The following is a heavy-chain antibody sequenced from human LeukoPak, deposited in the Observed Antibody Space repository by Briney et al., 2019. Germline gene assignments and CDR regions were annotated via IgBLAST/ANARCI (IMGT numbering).Heavy chain of an antibody. CDR2: ISYEGSNK. CDR3: ASSFNSQTLRYFDWLLEEYYYGMDV. V-gene: IGHV3-30*04. CDR1: GFTFSSYA. J-gene: IGHJ6*02. D-gene: IGHD3-9*01. Sequence: GGSLTLSCAAVGFTFSSYAMHWARQAPGKGLEWVAVISYEGSNKYYADSGKGRFTISRDNSKNTMYLPMNRLGAEDTAVYYCASSFNSQTLRYFDWLLEEYYYGMDVWGQGTTVTVSS.